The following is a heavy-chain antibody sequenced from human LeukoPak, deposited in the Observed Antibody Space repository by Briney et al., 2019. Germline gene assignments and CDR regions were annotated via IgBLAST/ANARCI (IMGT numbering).Heavy chain of an antibody. CDR1: GYTFTSYY. Sequence: AAVKVSCKASGYTFTSYYMHWVRQAPGQGLEWMGIINLSGGTTTYAQKFQGRVTMTRDTSTSTVYMDLSSLRSEDTAVYYCARPTSIIPASNIYYYYYAMDVWGQGTTVTVSS. CDR3: ARPTSIIPASNIYYYYYAMDV. D-gene: IGHD2-2*01. V-gene: IGHV1-46*01. J-gene: IGHJ6*02. CDR2: INLSGGTT.